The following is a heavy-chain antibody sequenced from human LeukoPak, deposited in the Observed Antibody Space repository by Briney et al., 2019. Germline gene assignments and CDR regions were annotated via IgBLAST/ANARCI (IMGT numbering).Heavy chain of an antibody. D-gene: IGHD5-12*01. Sequence: GGSLRFSCAASGFTFKNAWMSWVRQGPGKGLEWVGRIKSKTDGGTADHATPVKGRFTISRDDSTNTLYLQMNSLKTEDTALYYCTTERGYSGYDNWGQGTLVTVSS. CDR3: TTERGYSGYDN. J-gene: IGHJ4*02. CDR1: GFTFKNAW. V-gene: IGHV3-15*01. CDR2: IKSKTDGGTA.